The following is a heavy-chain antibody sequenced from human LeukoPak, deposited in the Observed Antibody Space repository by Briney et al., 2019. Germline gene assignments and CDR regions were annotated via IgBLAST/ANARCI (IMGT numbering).Heavy chain of an antibody. Sequence: PGGSLRLSCAVSGFTFSTYAMHWVRQAPGKGLEYVSTIGSNGGSTYYADSVKGRFTVSRDNSRNTLYLQTDGLTVEDMAIYYCARDMGRGNGWYNADYWGQGTLVTVSS. V-gene: IGHV3-64*02. CDR1: GFTFSTYA. J-gene: IGHJ4*02. CDR2: IGSNGGST. CDR3: ARDMGRGNGWYNADY. D-gene: IGHD6-19*01.